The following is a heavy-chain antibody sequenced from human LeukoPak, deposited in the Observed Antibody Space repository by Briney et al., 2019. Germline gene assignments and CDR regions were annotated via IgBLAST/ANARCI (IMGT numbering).Heavy chain of an antibody. J-gene: IGHJ4*02. Sequence: ASVKVSFTASGYTFTSYDINWVRQATGQGLEWMGWMNPNSGNTGYAQKFQGRVTMTRNTSITTAYMELSSLRSEDTAVYYCARAGSSWTRGFFDYWGQGTLVTVSS. CDR2: MNPNSGNT. D-gene: IGHD6-13*01. V-gene: IGHV1-8*01. CDR3: ARAGSSWTRGFFDY. CDR1: GYTFTSYD.